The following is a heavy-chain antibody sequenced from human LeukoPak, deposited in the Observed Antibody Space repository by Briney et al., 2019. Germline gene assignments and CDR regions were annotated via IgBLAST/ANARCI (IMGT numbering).Heavy chain of an antibody. CDR2: ISWNSGSI. CDR3: AKDKLPGGYSGYGIADY. CDR1: GFTFDDYA. Sequence: GGSLRLSCAASGFTFDDYAMHWVRQAPGKGLEWVSGISWNSGSIGYADSVKGRFTISRDNAKNSLYLQMNSLRAEDTALYYCAKDKLPGGYSGYGIADYWGQGTLVTVSS. D-gene: IGHD5-12*01. J-gene: IGHJ4*02. V-gene: IGHV3-9*01.